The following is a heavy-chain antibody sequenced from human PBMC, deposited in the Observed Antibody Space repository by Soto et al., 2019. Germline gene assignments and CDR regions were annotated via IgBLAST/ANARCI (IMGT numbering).Heavy chain of an antibody. V-gene: IGHV3-21*01. Sequence: EVQLVESGGGLVKPGGSLRLSCAASGFTFSNYNINWVRQAPGKGLEWVSSISSSSSYISYTDSVRGRFTISRDNAKNSLYLLMNSLRAEYTAVYYCVRDGGGSGIVYHYGMAVWGQGTTVTVSS. CDR1: GFTFSNYN. CDR2: ISSSSSYI. CDR3: VRDGGGSGIVYHYGMAV. D-gene: IGHD3-10*01. J-gene: IGHJ6*02.